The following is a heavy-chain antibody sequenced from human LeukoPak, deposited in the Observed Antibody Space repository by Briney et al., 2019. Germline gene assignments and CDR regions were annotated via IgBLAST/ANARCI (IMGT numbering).Heavy chain of an antibody. CDR3: VRGLGDV. Sequence: PGGSLRLSCSVSVFIFRIFWMLWVRHAPGKGPEWVSRINNDGNLVTYADSVKGRFTISRDSARDTVFLQMNSLSVEDTAVYYCVRGLGDVWGKGTLVTVSS. CDR1: VFIFRIFW. D-gene: IGHD4-11*01. V-gene: IGHV3-74*01. J-gene: IGHJ6*04. CDR2: INNDGNLV.